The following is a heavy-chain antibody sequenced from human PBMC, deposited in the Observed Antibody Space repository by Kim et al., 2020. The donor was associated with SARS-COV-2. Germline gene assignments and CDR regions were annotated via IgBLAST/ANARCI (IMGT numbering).Heavy chain of an antibody. CDR2: IIPIFGTA. V-gene: IGHV1-69*13. CDR1: GGTFSSYA. Sequence: SVKVSCKASGGTFSSYAISWVRQAPGQGLEWMGGIIPIFGTANYAQKFQGRVTITADESTSTAYMELSSLRSEDTAVYYCARVIAAAGHYYYYGMDVWGQGTTVTVSS. CDR3: ARVIAAAGHYYYYGMDV. D-gene: IGHD6-13*01. J-gene: IGHJ6*02.